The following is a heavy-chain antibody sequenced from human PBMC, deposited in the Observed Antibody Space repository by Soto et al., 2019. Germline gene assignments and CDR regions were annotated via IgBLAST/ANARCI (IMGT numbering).Heavy chain of an antibody. CDR1: GDSISSGSY. CDR2: IYHCGTT. J-gene: IGHJ4*03. Sequence: PSETLSLTCTVSGDSISSGSYWGWIQQPPGEGPEWIASIYHCGTTFYNPSLKSRISISVDTSKNQFSLRLTSVTAADTATYYCARVHVMVVAGSTFDYWGPGTLVTVSS. D-gene: IGHD6-19*01. CDR3: ARVHVMVVAGSTFDY. V-gene: IGHV4-38-2*02.